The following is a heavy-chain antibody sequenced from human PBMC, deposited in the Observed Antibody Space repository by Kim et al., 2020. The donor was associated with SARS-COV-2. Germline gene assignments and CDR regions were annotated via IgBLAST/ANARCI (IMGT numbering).Heavy chain of an antibody. J-gene: IGHJ6*02. Sequence: KGRFTISRDNSKNTLYLQMNSLRAEDTAVYYCAKDLSMVYAIVYYYGMDVWGQGTTVTVSS. CDR3: AKDLSMVYAIVYYYGMDV. D-gene: IGHD2-8*01. V-gene: IGHV3-23*01.